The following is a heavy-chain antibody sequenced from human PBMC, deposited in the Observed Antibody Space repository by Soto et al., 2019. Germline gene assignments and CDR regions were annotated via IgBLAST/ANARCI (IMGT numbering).Heavy chain of an antibody. Sequence: SETLSLTCIVSGVSVRSYTWSWVRQPANKGLEWIGRVFSSVSATYNPSLKSRVSISMDTPENRISLKLDSVTAADAGVYFCARDGMTTGDTWGPGALVTVSS. J-gene: IGHJ4*02. V-gene: IGHV4-4*07. D-gene: IGHD2-21*02. CDR2: VFSSVSA. CDR3: ARDGMTTGDT. CDR1: GVSVRSYT.